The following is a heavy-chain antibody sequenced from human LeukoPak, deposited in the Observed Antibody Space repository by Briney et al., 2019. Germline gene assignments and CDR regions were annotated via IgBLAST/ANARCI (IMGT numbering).Heavy chain of an antibody. D-gene: IGHD5-12*01. CDR3: AREVPYSGYDY. CDR2: IYSGGNT. V-gene: IGHV3-66*01. Sequence: GGSLRLSCAASGFTFNNYAMSWVRQAPGKGLEWVSVIYSGGNTYYADSVKGRFTISRDNSKNTLYLQMNSLRAEDTAVYYCAREVPYSGYDYWGQGTLVTVSS. CDR1: GFTFNNYA. J-gene: IGHJ4*02.